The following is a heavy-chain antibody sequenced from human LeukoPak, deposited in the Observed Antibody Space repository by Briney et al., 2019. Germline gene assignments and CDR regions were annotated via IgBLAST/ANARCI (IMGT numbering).Heavy chain of an antibody. V-gene: IGHV4-34*01. Sequence: STETLSLTCAVYGGSFSNYYWTWLRLTPGRGLEWIGEISHTGDIVNYKPSLRSRVTISVDSSKKQFSLKLTSVTAADTGVYYCARVPDITARPCDTWGPGTLVTVSS. J-gene: IGHJ5*02. CDR2: ISHTGDI. D-gene: IGHD1-1*01. CDR1: GGSFSNYY. CDR3: ARVPDITARPCDT.